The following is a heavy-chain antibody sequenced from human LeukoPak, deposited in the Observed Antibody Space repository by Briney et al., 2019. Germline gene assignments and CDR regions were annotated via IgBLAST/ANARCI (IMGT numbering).Heavy chain of an antibody. J-gene: IGHJ4*02. CDR2: MNPNSGNT. Sequence: EASVKVSCKASGYTFTSYDINWVRQASGQGLEWMGWMNPNSGNTGYAQKFQGRVTMTRNTSISTAYMELSSLRSEDTAVYYCARGRVRGVTHFDYWGQGTLVTVSS. V-gene: IGHV1-8*01. CDR3: ARGRVRGVTHFDY. CDR1: GYTFTSYD. D-gene: IGHD3-10*01.